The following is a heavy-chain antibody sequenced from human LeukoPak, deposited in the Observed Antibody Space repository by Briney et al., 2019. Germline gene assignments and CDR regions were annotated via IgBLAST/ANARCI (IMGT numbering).Heavy chain of an antibody. CDR1: GGSVSRGTYY. CDR2: IYYSGST. V-gene: IGHV4-61*01. Sequence: SETLSLTCTVSGGSVSRGTYYWSWIRQPPAEGLEWIGYIYYSGSTNYNPSLKSRVTISVDTSKNQFSLKLSSVTAADTAVYYCARVEWFGELSPFDIWGQGTMVTVSS. CDR3: ARVEWFGELSPFDI. D-gene: IGHD3-10*01. J-gene: IGHJ3*02.